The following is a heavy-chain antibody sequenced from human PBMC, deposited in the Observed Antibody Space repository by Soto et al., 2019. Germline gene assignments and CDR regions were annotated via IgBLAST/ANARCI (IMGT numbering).Heavy chain of an antibody. CDR1: GGSISSYY. J-gene: IGHJ4*02. Sequence: QVQLQESGPGLVKPSETLSLTCTVSGGSISSYYWSWIRQPPGKGLEWIGFIYHSGSTNYSPSLKSRVTISVDTSKNRFSLKLSSVTAADTAVYYCARRRSGPTFFDYWGQGTLVTVSS. CDR2: IYHSGST. V-gene: IGHV4-59*08. CDR3: ARRRSGPTFFDY. D-gene: IGHD3-10*01.